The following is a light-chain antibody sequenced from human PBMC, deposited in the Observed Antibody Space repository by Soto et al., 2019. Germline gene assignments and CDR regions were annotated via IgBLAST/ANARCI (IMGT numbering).Light chain of an antibody. Sequence: EIVLTQSPATLSLSPGERATLSCRASQSVSTYLAWYQQKPGQAPRLLIYDASNRATGIPARFSGSGSGTDFTLTISSLEPEDFAVYYCQQRGDLEGFIFGPGTKVDIK. J-gene: IGKJ3*01. CDR1: QSVSTY. CDR3: QQRGDLEGFI. V-gene: IGKV3-11*01. CDR2: DAS.